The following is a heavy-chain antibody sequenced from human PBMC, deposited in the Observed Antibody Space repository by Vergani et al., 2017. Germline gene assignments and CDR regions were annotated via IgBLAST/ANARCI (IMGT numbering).Heavy chain of an antibody. CDR3: AKGYGGNSAKNAVYFDY. V-gene: IGHV1-46*01. CDR2: INPSGGST. CDR1: GYTFTSYY. J-gene: IGHJ4*02. Sequence: QVQLVQSGAEVKKPGASVKVSCKASGYTFTSYYMHWVRQAPGQGLEWMGIINPSGGSTSYAQKFQGRVTMTRETSTSTVYMELSSLRSEDTAVYYCAKGYGGNSAKNAVYFDYWGQGTLVTVSS. D-gene: IGHD4-23*01.